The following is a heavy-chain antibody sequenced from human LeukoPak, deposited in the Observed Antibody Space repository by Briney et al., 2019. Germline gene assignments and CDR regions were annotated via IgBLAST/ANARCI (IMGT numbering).Heavy chain of an antibody. Sequence: PSQTLSLTCTVSGGSISSGDYYWSWIRQHPGKGLEWIGYIHYSGSTYYSPSLKSRVTISVDTSKKQFSLKLSSVTAADTAVYYCARVGVAAKSSRYFDYWGQGTLVTVFS. CDR2: IHYSGST. V-gene: IGHV4-31*03. CDR1: GGSISSGDYY. J-gene: IGHJ4*02. D-gene: IGHD2-15*01. CDR3: ARVGVAAKSSRYFDY.